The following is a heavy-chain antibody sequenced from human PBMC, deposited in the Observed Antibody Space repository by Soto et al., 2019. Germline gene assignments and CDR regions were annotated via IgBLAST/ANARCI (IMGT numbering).Heavy chain of an antibody. D-gene: IGHD6-19*01. J-gene: IGHJ4*02. CDR2: ITGNGGST. V-gene: IGHV3-23*01. CDR3: AKRDSSDWNYFDS. CDR1: GFTFRNYA. Sequence: PGGSLRLSCAASGFTFRNYAMTWVRQAPGKGPEWVSSITGNGGSTFYADSVKGRFTISRGNSKNTLYFQMNNLRAEDTAVYYCAKRDSSDWNYFDSWGQGTLVTVSS.